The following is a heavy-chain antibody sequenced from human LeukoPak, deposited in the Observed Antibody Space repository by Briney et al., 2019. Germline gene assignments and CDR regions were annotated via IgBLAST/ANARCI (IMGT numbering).Heavy chain of an antibody. CDR3: ARDATEFWSGYFDY. Sequence: GGSLRLSCAASGFPLSDYYMTWIRQAPGKGLEWIADIGKSGSPIYYADSVKGRFTISRDNAKNSLYLQIDSLRAEDTAVYYCARDATEFWSGYFDYWGQGTLVTVSS. V-gene: IGHV3-11*04. CDR1: GFPLSDYY. J-gene: IGHJ4*02. D-gene: IGHD3-3*01. CDR2: IGKSGSPI.